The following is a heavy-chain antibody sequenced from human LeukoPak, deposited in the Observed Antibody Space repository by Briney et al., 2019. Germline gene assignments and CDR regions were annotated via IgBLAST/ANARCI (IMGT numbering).Heavy chain of an antibody. V-gene: IGHV1-8*02. CDR3: ARVPRGY. Sequence: ASVKVSCKASGYTFTGYCMHWVRQATGQGLEWMGWMNPNSGNTGYAQKFQGRVTMTRNTSISTAYMELSSLRSEDTAVYYCARVPRGYWGQGTLVTVSS. CDR2: MNPNSGNT. J-gene: IGHJ4*02. CDR1: GYTFTGYC.